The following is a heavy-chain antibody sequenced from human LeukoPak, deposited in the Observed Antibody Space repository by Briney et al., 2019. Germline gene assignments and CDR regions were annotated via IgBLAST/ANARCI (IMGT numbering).Heavy chain of an antibody. CDR2: INPDSGGT. J-gene: IGHJ5*02. V-gene: IGHV1-2*02. D-gene: IGHD3-16*01. CDR3: ARADRLDGGPYLIGP. Sequence: ASVKVSCKTSGYSFSDYYMHWVRQAPGQGLEWMGWINPDSGGTSSAQKFQGRVTMTGDTSITTVYMEVSWLTSDDTALYYCARADRLDGGPYLIGPWGQGTLVTVSS. CDR1: GYSFSDYY.